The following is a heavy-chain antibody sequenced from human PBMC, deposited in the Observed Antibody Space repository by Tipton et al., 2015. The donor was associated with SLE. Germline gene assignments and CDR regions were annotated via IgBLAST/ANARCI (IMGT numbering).Heavy chain of an antibody. CDR3: ARDRDIVLEPVPIPPAFDI. CDR2: ISYSGAT. CDR1: GGSISRIGYY. V-gene: IGHV4-39*07. D-gene: IGHD2-8*02. Sequence: TLSLTCTVSGGSISRIGYYWGWIRQPPGKGLEWIASISYSGATYYNPSLKSRVIISLDTSRNHFSLKLTSVTAADTAVYFCARDRDIVLEPVPIPPAFDIWGQGTTVTVSS. J-gene: IGHJ3*02.